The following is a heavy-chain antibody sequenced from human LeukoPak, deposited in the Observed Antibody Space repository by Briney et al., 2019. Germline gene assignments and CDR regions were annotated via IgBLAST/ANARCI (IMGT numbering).Heavy chain of an antibody. CDR3: ARVQTDSSGDYYGFDY. Sequence: GGSLRLSCAASGFTFSAYSMNWVRQAPGKGLEWVSSITSGGTYIYYADSVKGRFTISRDNAKNSLYLQMNSLRAEDTAVYYCARVQTDSSGDYYGFDYWGQGTLVTVSS. D-gene: IGHD3-22*01. V-gene: IGHV3-21*01. J-gene: IGHJ4*02. CDR2: ITSGGTYI. CDR1: GFTFSAYS.